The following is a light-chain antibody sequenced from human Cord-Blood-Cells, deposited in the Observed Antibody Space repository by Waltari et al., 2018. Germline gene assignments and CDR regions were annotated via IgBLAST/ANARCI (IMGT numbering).Light chain of an antibody. Sequence: QLVLTQSPSASASLGASVKLTCTLSSGHRSYAIAWPQQQPEKGPRYLMKLNSDGRHSKGDGIPDRFSGSSSGAERYLTISSLQSEDEADYYCQTWGTGIQVFGGGTKLTVL. J-gene: IGLJ3*02. CDR2: LNSDGRH. CDR1: SGHRSYA. CDR3: QTWGTGIQV. V-gene: IGLV4-69*01.